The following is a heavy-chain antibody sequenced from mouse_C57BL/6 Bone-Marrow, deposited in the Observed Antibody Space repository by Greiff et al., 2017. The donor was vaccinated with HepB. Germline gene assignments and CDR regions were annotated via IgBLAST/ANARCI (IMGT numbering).Heavy chain of an antibody. CDR1: GYSFTSYY. CDR2: IYPGSGNT. CDR3: AWAFEYAMDY. D-gene: IGHD4-1*01. Sequence: VQLQQSGPELVKPGASVKISCKASGYSFTSYYIHWVKQRPGQGLEWIGWIYPGSGNTKYNEKFKGKATLTADTSSSTAYMQLSSLTSEDSAVYYCAWAFEYAMDYWGQGTSVTVSS. V-gene: IGHV1-66*01. J-gene: IGHJ4*01.